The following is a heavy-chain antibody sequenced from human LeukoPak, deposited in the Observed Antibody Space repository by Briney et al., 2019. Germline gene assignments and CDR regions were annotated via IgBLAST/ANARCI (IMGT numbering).Heavy chain of an antibody. J-gene: IGHJ4*02. Sequence: PGGSLRLSCAASGFTFSSYSMNWVRQAPGKGLEWVSSISSSSSYIYYADSVKGRFTISRDNAKNSLYLQMNSLRAEDTAVYYCANRYSSSSASVYWGQGTLVTVSS. CDR3: ANRYSSSSASVY. CDR1: GFTFSSYS. CDR2: ISSSSSYI. D-gene: IGHD6-13*01. V-gene: IGHV3-21*04.